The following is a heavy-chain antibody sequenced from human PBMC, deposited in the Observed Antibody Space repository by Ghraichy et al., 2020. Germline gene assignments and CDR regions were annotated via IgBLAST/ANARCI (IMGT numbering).Heavy chain of an antibody. D-gene: IGHD1-26*01. Sequence: GGSLRLSCAASGFTFNNYAMHWVRQAPGKGLEWVAVVSYDGNYKHYADSVKGRFTVSRDNPKNALYLHMDSLRAEDTAVYLCARGVAANDYGMAVWGQGTTVTVSS. V-gene: IGHV3-30-3*01. CDR2: VSYDGNYK. J-gene: IGHJ6*02. CDR1: GFTFNNYA. CDR3: ARGVAANDYGMAV.